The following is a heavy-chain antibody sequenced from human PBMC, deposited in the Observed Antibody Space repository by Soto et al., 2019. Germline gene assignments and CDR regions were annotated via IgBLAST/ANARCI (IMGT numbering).Heavy chain of an antibody. J-gene: IGHJ4*02. V-gene: IGHV4-34*01. Sequence: QVQLQQWGAGLLKPSETLSLTCAVYGGSFSNYYWSWIRQPPGKGLEWIGEINHSGSTNYNPSLKSRVTISVDTSKNQFSLKLSSVTAADTAMYYCAGGIPVVPAAIRVAAAGTRLARWGQGTLVTVSS. CDR2: INHSGST. CDR1: GGSFSNYY. CDR3: AGGIPVVPAAIRVAAAGTRLAR. D-gene: IGHD2-2*02.